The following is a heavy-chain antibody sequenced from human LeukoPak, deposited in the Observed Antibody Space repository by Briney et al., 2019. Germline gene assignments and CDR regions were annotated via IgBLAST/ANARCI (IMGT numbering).Heavy chain of an antibody. D-gene: IGHD5-24*01. CDR1: GFTFSSYA. CDR3: AKDGLKLQKYYFDY. V-gene: IGHV3-23*01. CDR2: FSFNGEST. J-gene: IGHJ4*02. Sequence: PGGSLRLSCAASGFTFSSYAMTWVREAPGKGLEWVSSFSFNGESTYYADSAKGRFTISRDNSKNTLYLQMNSLRTEDTAVYYCAKDGLKLQKYYFDYWGQGTLVTVSS.